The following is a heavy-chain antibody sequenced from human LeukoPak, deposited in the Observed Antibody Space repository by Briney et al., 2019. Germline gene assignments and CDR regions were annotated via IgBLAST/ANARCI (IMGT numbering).Heavy chain of an antibody. D-gene: IGHD5-18*01. J-gene: IGHJ4*01. V-gene: IGHV4-4*02. CDR1: GGSISSTNW. CDR2: ISLSGVT. Sequence: SETLSLTCGVSGGSISSTNWWSWVRQPPGQGLEWIGEISLSGVTNYNPSLKSRVTMSLDRSKNHLSLTLTSVTAADTAVYYCARESGHTYDYCDYWGHGTLVTVSS. CDR3: ARESGHTYDYCDY.